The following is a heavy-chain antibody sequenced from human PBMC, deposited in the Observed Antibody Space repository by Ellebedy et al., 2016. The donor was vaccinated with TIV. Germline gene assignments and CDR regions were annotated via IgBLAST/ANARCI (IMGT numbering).Heavy chain of an antibody. CDR2: INGGDGYP. J-gene: IGHJ4*02. CDR1: GYAFTHYG. D-gene: IGHD3-16*01. CDR3: ARSGDAWGIDF. V-gene: IGHV1-3*01. Sequence: AASVKVSCKASGYAFTHYGLHWVRQAPGQGLEWMAWINGGDGYPKYSWKFQGRVSFTRDTSATTAYMELSGLTSEDTAVYYCARSGDAWGIDFWGQGTLVTVSS.